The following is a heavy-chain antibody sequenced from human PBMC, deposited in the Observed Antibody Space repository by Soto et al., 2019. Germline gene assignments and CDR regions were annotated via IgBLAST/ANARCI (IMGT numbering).Heavy chain of an antibody. CDR2: IYYSGST. CDR1: GGSISSSSYY. CDR3: AGFGDRSTFFDP. D-gene: IGHD2-21*02. Sequence: QLQLQESGPGLVKPSETLSLTCTVSGGSISSSSYYWGWIRQPPGKGLEWIGSIYYSGSTYYNPSLKSRVTISADTSKNQFSLKLSSVTAADTAVYYCAGFGDRSTFFDPWGQGTLVTVSS. V-gene: IGHV4-39*01. J-gene: IGHJ5*02.